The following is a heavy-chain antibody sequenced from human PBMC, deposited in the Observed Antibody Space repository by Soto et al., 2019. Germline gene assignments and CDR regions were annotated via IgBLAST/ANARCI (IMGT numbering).Heavy chain of an antibody. Sequence: SETLSLTCTVSGGSISSYYWSWIRQPPGKGLEWIGYNDYAVSVKSRITINPDTSKNQFSLQLNSVTPEDTAVYYCARAGSGWWGDAEYFQHWGQGTLVTVSS. CDR1: GGSISSYY. V-gene: IGHV4-59*12. J-gene: IGHJ1*01. CDR3: ARAGSGWWGDAEYFQH. D-gene: IGHD6-19*01. CDR2: NDYAV.